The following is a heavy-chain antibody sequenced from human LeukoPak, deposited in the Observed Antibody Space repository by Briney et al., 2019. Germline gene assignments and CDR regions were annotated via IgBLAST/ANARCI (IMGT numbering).Heavy chain of an antibody. CDR1: GFTFSSYG. CDR2: IWYDGSNK. J-gene: IGHJ4*02. CDR3: ARAIAAAGPPFDY. V-gene: IGHV3-33*01. Sequence: GGSLRLSCAASGFTFSSYGMHWVRQAPGKGLEWVAVIWYDGSNKYYADSVKGRFTISRDNSKNTLYLQMNSLRAEDTAVYYCARAIAAAGPPFDYWGQGTPVTVSS. D-gene: IGHD6-13*01.